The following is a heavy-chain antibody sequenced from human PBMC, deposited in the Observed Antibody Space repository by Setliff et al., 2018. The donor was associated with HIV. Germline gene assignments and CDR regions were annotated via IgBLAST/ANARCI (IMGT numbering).Heavy chain of an antibody. CDR3: ASGQWLEHAFDI. J-gene: IGHJ3*02. CDR1: GGSISTTSYY. D-gene: IGHD6-19*01. Sequence: SETLSLTCTVSGGSISTTSYYWAWIRQPPGKGLEWIGSVYSSGSTYYNPSLKSRVTVSVDTSKDQFSLRLSSVTVADTAVYYCASGQWLEHAFDIWGQGTVVTVSS. V-gene: IGHV4-39*01. CDR2: VYSSGST.